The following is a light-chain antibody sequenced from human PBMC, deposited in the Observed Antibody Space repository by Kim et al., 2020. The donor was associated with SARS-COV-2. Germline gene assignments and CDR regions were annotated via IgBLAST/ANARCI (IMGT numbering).Light chain of an antibody. Sequence: ASVGDRGTITCRASQRINNYLAWYQQKPGKAPNLLIYGASTLESGVPSRFSGSGSGTEYTLTIRSLQPDDFATYYCQQYDSDYITFGGGTKVDIK. J-gene: IGKJ4*01. CDR1: QRINNY. V-gene: IGKV1-5*01. CDR3: QQYDSDYIT. CDR2: GAS.